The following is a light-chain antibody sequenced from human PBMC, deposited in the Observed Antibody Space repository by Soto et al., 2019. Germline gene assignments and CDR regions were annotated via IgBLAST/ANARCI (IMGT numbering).Light chain of an antibody. CDR3: QQYNNWPPYT. Sequence: EIVMTQSPATLSVSPGERATLSCRASQSVSSNLAWYQQKPGQAPRLLIYGASTMATGIPARFSGSGSGTEFTLTISSLHSEDFAVYYCQQYNNWPPYTFGQGTKLEIK. CDR1: QSVSSN. V-gene: IGKV3-15*01. CDR2: GAS. J-gene: IGKJ2*01.